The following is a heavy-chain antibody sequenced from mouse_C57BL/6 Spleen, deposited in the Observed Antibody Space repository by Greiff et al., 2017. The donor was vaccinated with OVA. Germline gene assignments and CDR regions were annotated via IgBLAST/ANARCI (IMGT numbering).Heavy chain of an antibody. CDR1: GYTFTDYY. CDR2: INPNNGGT. J-gene: IGHJ2*01. CDR3: ARDYGSSYETKGYYFDY. Sequence: EVQLQQSGPELVKPGASVKISCKASGYTFTDYYMNWVKQSHGKSLEWIGDINPNNGGTSYNQKFKGKATLTVDKSSSTAYMELRSLTSEDSAVYYCARDYGSSYETKGYYFDYWGQGTTLTVSS. V-gene: IGHV1-26*01. D-gene: IGHD1-1*01.